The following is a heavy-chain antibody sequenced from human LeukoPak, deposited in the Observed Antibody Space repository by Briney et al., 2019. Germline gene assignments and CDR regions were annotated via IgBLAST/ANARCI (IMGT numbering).Heavy chain of an antibody. CDR1: GGSFSGYY. D-gene: IGHD3-10*01. J-gene: IGHJ4*02. CDR2: INHSGST. V-gene: IGHV4-34*01. CDR3: ARGSLWFGEDY. Sequence: SETLSLTCAVYGGSFSGYYWSWIRQPPGKGLEWIGEINHSGSTNYNPSLKSRVTISVDTSKNQFSLKLSSVTAADTAVYYCARGSLWFGEDYWGQGTLVTVSS.